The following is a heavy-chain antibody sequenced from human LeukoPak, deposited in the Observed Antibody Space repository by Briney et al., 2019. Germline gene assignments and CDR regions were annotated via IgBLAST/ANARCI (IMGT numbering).Heavy chain of an antibody. J-gene: IGHJ4*02. CDR3: ASAGSSGYPSDY. D-gene: IGHD3-22*01. V-gene: IGHV3-30*02. CDR1: GFTFSSYG. Sequence: PGGSLRLSCAASGFTFSSYGMHWVRQAPGKGLEWVAFIRYDGSNKYYADSVKGRFTISRDNSKNTLYLQMNSLRAEDTAVYYCASAGSSGYPSDYWGQGTLVTVSS. CDR2: IRYDGSNK.